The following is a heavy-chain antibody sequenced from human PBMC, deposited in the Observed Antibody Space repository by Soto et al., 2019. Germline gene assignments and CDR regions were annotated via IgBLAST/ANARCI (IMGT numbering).Heavy chain of an antibody. J-gene: IGHJ4*02. Sequence: SETLSLACAVSGGSISSSNWWSWVRQPPGKGLEWIGEIYHSGSTNYNPSLKSRVTISVDKSKNQFSLKLSSVTAADTAVYYCARSALEYSSSSGAFDYWGQGTLVTVSS. CDR3: ARSALEYSSSSGAFDY. D-gene: IGHD6-6*01. CDR1: GGSISSSNW. CDR2: IYHSGST. V-gene: IGHV4-4*02.